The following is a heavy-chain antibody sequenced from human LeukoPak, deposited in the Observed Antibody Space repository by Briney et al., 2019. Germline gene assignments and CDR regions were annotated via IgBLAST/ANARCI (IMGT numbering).Heavy chain of an antibody. J-gene: IGHJ4*02. D-gene: IGHD3-10*02. Sequence: SETLSLTCAVYGGSFSGYYWSWIRQPPGKGLEWIGEINHSGSTNYNPSLKSRVTISVDTSKNQFSLKLSSVTAADTAVYYCARLGYYVHTDYWGQGTLVTVSS. CDR2: INHSGST. CDR1: GGSFSGYY. V-gene: IGHV4-34*01. CDR3: ARLGYYVHTDY.